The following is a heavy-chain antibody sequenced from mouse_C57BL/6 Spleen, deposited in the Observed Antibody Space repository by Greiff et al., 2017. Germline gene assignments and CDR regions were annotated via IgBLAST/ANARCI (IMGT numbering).Heavy chain of an antibody. J-gene: IGHJ2*01. V-gene: IGHV1-26*01. CDR1: GYTFTDYY. CDR2: INPNNGGT. Sequence: EVQLQQSGPELVKPGASVKISCKASGYTFTDYYMNWVKQSHGKSLEWIGDINPNNGGTSYNQKFKGKATLTVDKSSSTAYMELRSLTSEDSAVYYCARSLPFFDYWGQGNTLTVSS. CDR3: ARSLPFFDY.